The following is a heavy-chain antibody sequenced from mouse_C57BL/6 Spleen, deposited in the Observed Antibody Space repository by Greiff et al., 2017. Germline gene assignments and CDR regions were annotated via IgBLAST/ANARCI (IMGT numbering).Heavy chain of an antibody. CDR2: IDPEDGDT. J-gene: IGHJ1*03. Sequence: EVQLVESGAELVKPGASVKLSCTASGFNIKDYYMHWVKQRTEQGLEWIGRIDPEDGDTKYAPKFQGKATITADTSSNTAYLQLSSLTSEDTAVYYCARGYYGSSYDWYFDVWGTGTTVTVSS. V-gene: IGHV14-2*01. CDR1: GFNIKDYY. CDR3: ARGYYGSSYDWYFDV. D-gene: IGHD1-1*01.